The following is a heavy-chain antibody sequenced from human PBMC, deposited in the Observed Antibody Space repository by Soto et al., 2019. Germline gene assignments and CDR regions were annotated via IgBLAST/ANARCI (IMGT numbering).Heavy chain of an antibody. CDR1: GFFFSSYT. J-gene: IGHJ4*02. CDR3: AKARDQQWVRLPFDY. V-gene: IGHV3-23*01. D-gene: IGHD6-19*01. CDR2: FSATSENT. Sequence: EVQLLESGGGLVQPGGSLRLSCVGSGFFFSSYTMTWVRQAPGKGLEWVSSFSATSENTYYADSVRGRFTISRDNSKNTLFLQMYSLTAEYTAMYYCAKARDQQWVRLPFDYWGQGILVIVSS.